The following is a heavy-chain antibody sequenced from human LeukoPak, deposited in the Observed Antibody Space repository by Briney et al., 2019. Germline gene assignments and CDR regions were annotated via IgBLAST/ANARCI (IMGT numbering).Heavy chain of an antibody. Sequence: SETLSPTCTVSGGSISSSSYYWGWIRQPPGKGLEWIGSIYYSGSTYYNPSLKSRVTISVDTSKNQFSLKLSSVTAADTAVYYCARNSLGQWLVNWFDPWGQGTLVTVSS. CDR2: IYYSGST. CDR1: GGSISSSSYY. J-gene: IGHJ5*02. CDR3: ARNSLGQWLVNWFDP. V-gene: IGHV4-39*01. D-gene: IGHD6-19*01.